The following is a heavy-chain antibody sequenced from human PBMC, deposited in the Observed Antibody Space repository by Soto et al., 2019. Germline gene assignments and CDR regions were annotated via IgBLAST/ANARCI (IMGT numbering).Heavy chain of an antibody. CDR3: ARDFTIFGVVMPDRSLV. CDR2: ISSSGSTI. CDR1: GFTFSDYY. Sequence: GGSLRLSCAASGFTFSDYYMSWIRQAPGKGLEWVSYISSSGSTIYYADSVKGRFTISTDNAKNSLYLQMNSLRAEDTAVYYCARDFTIFGVVMPDRSLVWGQGTLVTVSS. D-gene: IGHD3-3*01. V-gene: IGHV3-11*01. J-gene: IGHJ4*02.